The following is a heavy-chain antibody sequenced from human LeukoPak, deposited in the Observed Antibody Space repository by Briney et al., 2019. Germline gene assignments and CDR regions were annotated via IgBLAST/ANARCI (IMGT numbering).Heavy chain of an antibody. D-gene: IGHD3-10*01. CDR2: IYYSGST. J-gene: IGHJ3*02. CDR3: ARDVLRGVNFDI. Sequence: PSETLSLTCTVSGYSISSGYYWGWIRQHPGKGLEWIGYIYYSGSTYYNPSLKSRVAISVDTSKNQFSLKLSSVTAADTAVYYCARDVLRGVNFDIWGQGQWSPSLQ. CDR1: GYSISSGYY. V-gene: IGHV4-31*03.